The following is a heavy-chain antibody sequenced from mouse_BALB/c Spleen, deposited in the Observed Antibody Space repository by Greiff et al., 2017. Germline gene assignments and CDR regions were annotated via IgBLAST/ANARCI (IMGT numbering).Heavy chain of an antibody. CDR1: GFTFSSFG. CDR3: ARSRYRYDEGYFDY. D-gene: IGHD2-14*01. V-gene: IGHV5-17*02. Sequence: EVKVVESGGGLVQPGGSRKLSCAASGFTFSSFGMHWVRQAPEKGLEWVAYISSGSSTIYYADTVKGRFTISRDNPKNTLFLQMTSLRSEDTAMYYCARSRYRYDEGYFDYWGQGTTLTVSS. J-gene: IGHJ2*01. CDR2: ISSGSSTI.